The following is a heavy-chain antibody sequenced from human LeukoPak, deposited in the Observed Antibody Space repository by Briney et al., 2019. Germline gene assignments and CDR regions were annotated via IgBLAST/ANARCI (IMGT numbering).Heavy chain of an antibody. V-gene: IGHV4-59*01. CDR2: IDSSGGT. J-gene: IGHJ5*02. CDR3: ARGYISNYNWFDP. D-gene: IGHD2-8*01. Sequence: SETLSLTCTVSGDSISSYYWSWIRQPPGKGLEWIGYIDSSGGTNHNPSLKSRVSTSVDTSKNQFSLKLSSVTAADTAVYYCARGYISNYNWFDPWGQGTLVTVSS. CDR1: GDSISSYY.